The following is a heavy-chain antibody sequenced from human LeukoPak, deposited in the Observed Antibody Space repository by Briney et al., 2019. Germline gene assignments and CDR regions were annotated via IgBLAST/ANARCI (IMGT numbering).Heavy chain of an antibody. V-gene: IGHV4-38-2*02. CDR1: GSSISTDYY. Sequence: SETLSLTCTVSGSSISTDYYWGWIRQPPGKGLEWIGSIYHSGSTYYNPSLKSRIAISVDTSKNQFSLKLSSMTVADTAVYYCARLNTYGMDVWGQGTTVTVSS. D-gene: IGHD1/OR15-1a*01. CDR2: IYHSGST. J-gene: IGHJ6*02. CDR3: ARLNTYGMDV.